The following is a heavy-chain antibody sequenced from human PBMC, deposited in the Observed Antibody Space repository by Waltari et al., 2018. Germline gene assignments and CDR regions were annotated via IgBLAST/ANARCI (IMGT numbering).Heavy chain of an antibody. CDR2: IRSKAYGGTT. V-gene: IGHV3-49*04. J-gene: IGHJ6*03. CDR1: GFTFGDYA. Sequence: EVQLVESGGGLVQPGRSLRLSCTASGFTFGDYAMSWVRQAPGKGLGGVGFIRSKAYGGTTEYAASVKGRFTISRDDSKSIAYLQMNSLKTEDTAVYYCTRDGGYSNYLGAGVRYYYYMDVWGKGTTVTVSS. D-gene: IGHD4-4*01. CDR3: TRDGGYSNYLGAGVRYYYYMDV.